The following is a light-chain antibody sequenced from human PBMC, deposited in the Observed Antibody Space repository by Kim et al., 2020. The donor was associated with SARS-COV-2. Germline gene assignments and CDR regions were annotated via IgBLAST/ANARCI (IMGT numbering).Light chain of an antibody. J-gene: IGKJ4*01. CDR2: SAS. CDR3: QQLSSYPVT. Sequence: ASVADRVTITCRASLDISTSLAWYQQKPGKAPRLIIYSASILQSGVPSRFRGSGYGADFTLTITNLQPEDFATYHCQQLSSYPVTFGGGTKVDIK. V-gene: IGKV1-9*01. CDR1: LDISTS.